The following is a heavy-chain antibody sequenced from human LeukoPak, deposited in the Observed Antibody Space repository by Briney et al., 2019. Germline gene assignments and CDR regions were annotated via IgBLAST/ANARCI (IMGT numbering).Heavy chain of an antibody. Sequence: SETLSLTCALSGGSITTYYWNWIRQSPGKGLEWIGHISDSGSTNYNPSLKSRVTISIDTSKNQFSLNLSSVTAADTAVYYCAREPYYDSSGYQDYWGQGTLVTVSS. CDR1: GGSITTYY. J-gene: IGHJ4*02. D-gene: IGHD3-22*01. CDR2: ISDSGST. CDR3: AREPYYDSSGYQDY. V-gene: IGHV4-59*12.